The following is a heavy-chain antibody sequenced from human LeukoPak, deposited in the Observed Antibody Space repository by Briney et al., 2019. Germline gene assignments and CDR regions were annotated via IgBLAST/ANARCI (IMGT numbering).Heavy chain of an antibody. D-gene: IGHD3-10*01. J-gene: IGHJ3*02. CDR3: ARGGGYYYGSGSPAGAFDI. V-gene: IGHV4-61*08. CDR2: IYYSGST. Sequence: SQTLSLTCTVSGGSISSGGYYWSWIRQHPGKGLEWIGYIYYSGSTNYNPSLKSRVTISVDTSKNQFSLKLSSVTAADTAVYYCARGGGYYYGSGSPAGAFDIWGQGTMVTVSS. CDR1: GGSISSGGYY.